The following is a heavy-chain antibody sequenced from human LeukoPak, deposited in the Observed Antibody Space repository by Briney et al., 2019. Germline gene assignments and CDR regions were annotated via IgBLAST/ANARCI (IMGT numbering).Heavy chain of an antibody. CDR2: IYYGGSI. Sequence: SETLSLTCAVSGGSISRSSYYWAWIRQPPGKGLEWVGTIYYGGSIYGDPSLKGRITISLDTSKNQFSLKLNSVTAADTAVYYCARAGWELLSASFDPWGQGTLVIVSS. J-gene: IGHJ5*02. D-gene: IGHD1-26*01. CDR3: ARAGWELLSASFDP. V-gene: IGHV4-39*07. CDR1: GGSISRSSYY.